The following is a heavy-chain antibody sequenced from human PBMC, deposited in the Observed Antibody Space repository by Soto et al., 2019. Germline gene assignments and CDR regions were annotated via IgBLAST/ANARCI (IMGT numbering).Heavy chain of an antibody. D-gene: IGHD5-18*01. J-gene: IGHJ4*02. CDR3: ARDYSSYGPFDY. Sequence: GGSLRLSCAASGFTFSKYSMNWVRQAPGKGLEWVSSISSSSSYIYYADSVKGRFTISRDNAKNSLYLQMNSLRAEDTAVYYCARDYSSYGPFDYWGQGTLVTVSS. CDR2: ISSSSSYI. V-gene: IGHV3-21*01. CDR1: GFTFSKYS.